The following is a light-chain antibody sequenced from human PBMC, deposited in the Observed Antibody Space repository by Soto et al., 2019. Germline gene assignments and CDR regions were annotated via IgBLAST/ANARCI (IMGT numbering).Light chain of an antibody. CDR3: CSYADTTSLFV. CDR1: NSDVGSFDL. CDR2: EVS. V-gene: IGLV2-23*02. J-gene: IGLJ1*01. Sequence: QSALTQPASVSGSPGQSITISCTGSNSDVGSFDLVSWFQQYPGKAPKLILYEVSKRPLGVSNRFSGSKSGYTASLTISGLQDEDEGDYYCCSYADTTSLFVFGTGTKVTVL.